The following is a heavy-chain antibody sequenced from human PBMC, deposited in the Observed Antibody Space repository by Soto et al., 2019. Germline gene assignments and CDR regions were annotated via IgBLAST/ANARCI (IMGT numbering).Heavy chain of an antibody. V-gene: IGHV4-39*07. CDR2: FYYSGST. D-gene: IGHD2-21*01. Sequence: ETLSLTCTVSGGSISSSSYYWGWIRQPPGKGLEWIGSFYYSGSTYYSPSLKSRVAISVDTSKNQFSLKLSSVNAADTAVYYCTRGGDAYKNGHWGQGTLVTVSS. CDR3: TRGGDAYKNGH. J-gene: IGHJ4*02. CDR1: GGSISSSSYY.